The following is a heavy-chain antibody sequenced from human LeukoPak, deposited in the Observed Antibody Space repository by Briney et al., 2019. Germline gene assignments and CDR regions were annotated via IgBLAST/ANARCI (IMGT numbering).Heavy chain of an antibody. CDR3: AGHYDSSGYRVDVFDI. CDR1: GFTFSSYW. J-gene: IGHJ3*02. V-gene: IGHV3-7*01. D-gene: IGHD3-22*01. Sequence: GGSLRLSCAASGFTFSSYWMSWVRQAPGKGLEWVANIKQDGSEKYYMDSVKGRFTISRDNAKNSLYLQMNSLRAEDTAVYFCAGHYDSSGYRVDVFDIWGQGTMVTVSS. CDR2: IKQDGSEK.